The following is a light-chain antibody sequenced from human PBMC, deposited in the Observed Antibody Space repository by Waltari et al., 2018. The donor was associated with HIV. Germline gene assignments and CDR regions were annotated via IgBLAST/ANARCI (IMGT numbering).Light chain of an antibody. CDR2: RDN. J-gene: IGLJ3*02. CDR3: AAWDHSLSARV. CDR1: NSNIGSNS. V-gene: IGLV1-47*01. Sequence: QSVLTQPPSASGTPGQRVTISCSGSNSNIGSNSVYWYQQFPETAPKLLIYRDNQRPSGVPDRFSGSQSGTSASLAISVLRSEDEADYYCAAWDHSLSARVFGGGTKMTVL.